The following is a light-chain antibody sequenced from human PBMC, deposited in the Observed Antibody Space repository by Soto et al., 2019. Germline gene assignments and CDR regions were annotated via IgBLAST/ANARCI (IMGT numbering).Light chain of an antibody. J-gene: IGLJ1*01. V-gene: IGLV2-8*01. CDR1: SSDVGGYNY. Sequence: QSGLTQPPSASGSPGQSVAISCTGTSSDVGGYNYVSWDQQHPGKAPKLMICEVNKRPSGVPDRCSGSKSGNTASLTVSGLQAEDEADYYCSSYAGSSNVFGTRSTVTVL. CDR3: SSYAGSSNV. CDR2: EVN.